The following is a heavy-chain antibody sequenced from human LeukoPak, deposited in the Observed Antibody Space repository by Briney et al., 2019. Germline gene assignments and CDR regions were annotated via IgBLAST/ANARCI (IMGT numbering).Heavy chain of an antibody. J-gene: IGHJ4*02. Sequence: GGSLRLSCAASGFTFSDYYMSWIRQAPGKGLEWVSYISSSGSTIYYADSVKGRFTISRDNAKNSLYLQMNSLRAEDTAVYYCAKTLPKSGKRCFDYWGQGTLVTVSS. CDR2: ISSSGSTI. CDR3: AKTLPKSGKRCFDY. D-gene: IGHD4-23*01. CDR1: GFTFSDYY. V-gene: IGHV3-11*01.